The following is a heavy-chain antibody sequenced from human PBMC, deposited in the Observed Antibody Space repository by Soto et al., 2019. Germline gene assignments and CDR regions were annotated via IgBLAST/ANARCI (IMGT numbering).Heavy chain of an antibody. D-gene: IGHD3-9*01. CDR1: GFTFSSYS. V-gene: IGHV3-21*01. CDR3: ARTSKRWYYDILTGYDNWFDP. J-gene: IGHJ5*02. Sequence: GGSLRLSCAASGFTFSSYSMNWVRQAPGKGLEWVSSISSSSSYIYYADSVKGRFTISRDNAKNSLYLQMNSLRAEDTAVYYCARTSKRWYYDILTGYDNWFDPWGQGTLVTVSS. CDR2: ISSSSSYI.